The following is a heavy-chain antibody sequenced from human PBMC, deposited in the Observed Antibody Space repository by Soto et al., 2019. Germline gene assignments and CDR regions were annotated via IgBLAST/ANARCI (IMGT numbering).Heavy chain of an antibody. CDR1: GGTFSSYA. J-gene: IGHJ6*02. D-gene: IGHD3-10*01. CDR3: ARDRVGNYGMDV. Sequence: QVQLVQAGAAVKKPGSSVKVSCKASGGTFSSYAISWVRQAPGQGLEWMGGIIPIFGTANYAQKFQGRVTITAEESTSTAYMEQSSLRSEDTAVYYCARDRVGNYGMDVWGQGTTVTVSS. V-gene: IGHV1-69*12. CDR2: IIPIFGTA.